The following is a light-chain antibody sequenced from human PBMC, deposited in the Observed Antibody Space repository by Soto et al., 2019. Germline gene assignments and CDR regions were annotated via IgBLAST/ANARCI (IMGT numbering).Light chain of an antibody. V-gene: IGKV1-5*03. CDR3: QQYNSYSKT. J-gene: IGKJ1*01. CDR1: QSISSW. Sequence: DIQMTQSPSTLSASVGDRVTITCRASQSISSWLAWYQQKPGKAPKLLIYKASSLESGVPSRFSGSGSGTEFNLPIRSLQPDDFANLYCQQYNSYSKTFGQGTKVEIK. CDR2: KAS.